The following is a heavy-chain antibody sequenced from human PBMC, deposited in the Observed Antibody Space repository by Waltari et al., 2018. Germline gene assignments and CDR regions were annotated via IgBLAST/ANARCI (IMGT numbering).Heavy chain of an antibody. V-gene: IGHV3-33*01. CDR3: ARERFWLAPNYYFDY. J-gene: IGHJ4*02. CDR1: GFTFSSYG. CDR2: IWYDGSNK. D-gene: IGHD3-9*01. Sequence: QVQLVESGGGVVQPGRSLRLSCAASGFTFSSYGMHWVRQAPGKGLEWVAVIWYDGSNKYYADSVKGRFTISRDNSKNTLYLQMNSLRAEDTAVYYCARERFWLAPNYYFDYWGQGTLVTVSS.